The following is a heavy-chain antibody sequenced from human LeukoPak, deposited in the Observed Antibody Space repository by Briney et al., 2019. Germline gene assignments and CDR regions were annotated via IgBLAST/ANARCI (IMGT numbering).Heavy chain of an antibody. J-gene: IGHJ3*02. CDR1: GGSISSSSYY. CDR2: IYYSGST. V-gene: IGHV4-39*01. D-gene: IGHD2/OR15-2a*01. CDR3: ARRRNKGAFDI. Sequence: SGTLSLTCTVSGGSISSSSYYWGWIRQPPGKGLEWIGSIYYSGSTYYNPSLKSRVTISVDTSKNQFSLKLSSVTAADTAVYYCARRRNKGAFDIWGQGTMVTVSS.